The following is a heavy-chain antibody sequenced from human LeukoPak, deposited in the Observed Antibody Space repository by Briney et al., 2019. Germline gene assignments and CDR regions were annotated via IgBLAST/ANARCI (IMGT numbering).Heavy chain of an antibody. V-gene: IGHV3-21*01. CDR3: ARVTRGGYDGYFDY. CDR2: ISTSSSYI. CDR1: GFSFSRYS. D-gene: IGHD5-12*01. J-gene: IGHJ4*02. Sequence: PGGSLRLSCVASGFSFSRYSMNWVRQAPGKGLEWVSFISTSSSYIYYADSLKGRFTISRDNAKKSLYLQINSLRAEDTAVYYCARVTRGGYDGYFDYWGQGTLVTVSS.